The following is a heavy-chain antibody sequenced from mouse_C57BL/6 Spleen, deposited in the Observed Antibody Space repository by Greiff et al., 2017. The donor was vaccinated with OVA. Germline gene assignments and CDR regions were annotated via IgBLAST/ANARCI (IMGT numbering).Heavy chain of an antibody. D-gene: IGHD1-1*01. Sequence: EVQLQQSGPELVKPGASVKISCKASGYSFTGYCMNWVKQRPEKSLEWIGEINPSSGGTHYNQKFKAKATLTVDKSSSTAYMQLKSLTSEDSAVYYGARSGYYSPENYLDYWGQGTTLTVSS. V-gene: IGHV1-42*01. CDR2: INPSSGGT. CDR1: GYSFTGYC. CDR3: ARSGYYSPENYLDY. J-gene: IGHJ2*01.